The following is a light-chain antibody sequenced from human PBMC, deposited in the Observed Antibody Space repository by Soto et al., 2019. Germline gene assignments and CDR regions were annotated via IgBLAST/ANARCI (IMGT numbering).Light chain of an antibody. CDR3: QQYNTYSRT. CDR2: KAS. Sequence: DIQMTQSPSTLSASVGDRVAITCRASQSITSWLAWYQHKPGKAPKLLIYKASSLQSRVPSRFSGSGSGTEFTLTISSLQPDEFATYYCQQYNTYSRTFGQGTKVEIK. CDR1: QSITSW. J-gene: IGKJ1*01. V-gene: IGKV1-5*03.